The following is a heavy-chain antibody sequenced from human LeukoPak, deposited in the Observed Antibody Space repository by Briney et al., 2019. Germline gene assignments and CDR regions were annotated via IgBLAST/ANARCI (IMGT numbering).Heavy chain of an antibody. J-gene: IGHJ5*02. CDR3: ARHSNYGSGSYYRYWFDP. D-gene: IGHD3-10*01. Sequence: SETLSLTSTVSGGSISSYYWSWIRQPPGKGLKWSGYIYYSGSTNSHPSLESRVTISVYTSKNQFSLKLSSGTAADTAVYYGARHSNYGSGSYYRYWFDPWGQGTLVTVSS. CDR1: GGSISSYY. V-gene: IGHV4-59*08. CDR2: IYYSGST.